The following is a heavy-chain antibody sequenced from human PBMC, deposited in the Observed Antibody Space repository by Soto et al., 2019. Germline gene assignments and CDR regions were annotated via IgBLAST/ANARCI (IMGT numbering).Heavy chain of an antibody. CDR3: ATRSPPFDY. V-gene: IGHV1-18*01. Sequence: QVQLVQCGPEVKKPGASVKVSCKTSGYTFTSDVISWVRQAPGQGLECKGWITTDKGTTLCAQKFQVRVTLTTDTVKCKAYMELRSMRSDDTALYFCATRSPPFDYWGQGTLVTVSS. CDR1: GYTFTSDV. CDR2: ITTDKGTT. J-gene: IGHJ4*02.